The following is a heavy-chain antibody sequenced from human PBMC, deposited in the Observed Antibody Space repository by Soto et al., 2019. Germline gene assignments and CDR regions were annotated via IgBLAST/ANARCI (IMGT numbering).Heavy chain of an antibody. J-gene: IGHJ1*01. D-gene: IGHD3-16*01. Sequence: QVQLVESGGGVVQPGTSLRVSCVGSGFTFRSYVIHWVRQAPGKGLEWVALTSYDGRDKYYGDSVRGRFTISRDNSRNTVDLQMDSLRLEDTALYSCARWGTTGGLDVWGQGTLVSVSS. V-gene: IGHV3-30*19. CDR2: TSYDGRDK. CDR3: ARWGTTGGLDV. CDR1: GFTFRSYV.